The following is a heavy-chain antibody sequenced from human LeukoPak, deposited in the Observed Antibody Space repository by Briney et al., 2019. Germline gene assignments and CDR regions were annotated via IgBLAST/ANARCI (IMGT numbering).Heavy chain of an antibody. D-gene: IGHD5-24*01. CDR1: GFTFSSYA. CDR3: ARECGDGYNYFDY. V-gene: IGHV3-30-3*01. CDR2: ISYDGSNK. J-gene: IGHJ4*02. Sequence: GRSLRLSCAASGFTFSSYAMHWVRQAPGKGLEWVAVISYDGSNKYYADSVKGRFTISRDNSKNTLYLQMNSLRAEDTAVYYCARECGDGYNYFDYWGQGTLVTVSS.